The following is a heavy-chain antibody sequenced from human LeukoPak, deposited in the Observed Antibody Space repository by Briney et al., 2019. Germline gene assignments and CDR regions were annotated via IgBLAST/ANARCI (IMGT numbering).Heavy chain of an antibody. CDR3: ASLSYSSNQAPEDY. V-gene: IGHV4-31*03. D-gene: IGHD6-13*01. CDR1: GGSISSGGYY. CDR2: IYYSGSA. Sequence: PSETLSLTCTVSGGSISSGGYYWSWIRQHPGKGLEWIGYIYYSGSAYYNPSLKSRVTISVDASKNQFSLKLSSVTAADTAVYYCASLSYSSNQAPEDYWGQGTLVTVSS. J-gene: IGHJ4*02.